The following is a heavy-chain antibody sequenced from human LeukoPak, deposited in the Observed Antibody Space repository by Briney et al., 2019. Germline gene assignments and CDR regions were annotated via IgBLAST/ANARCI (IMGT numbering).Heavy chain of an antibody. CDR3: ARGSTMVRGVILKD. D-gene: IGHD3-10*01. CDR2: INPNSGGT. J-gene: IGHJ4*02. V-gene: IGHV1-2*02. Sequence: ASVKVSCKPSGYTLTRQYMHWVGQAPRQGLEWMGWINPNSGGTNYAHKFQGRVTMTRDTSISTAYMELSRLRSDDTAVYLCARGSTMVRGVILKDCGQGTLVTVSS. CDR1: GYTLTRQY.